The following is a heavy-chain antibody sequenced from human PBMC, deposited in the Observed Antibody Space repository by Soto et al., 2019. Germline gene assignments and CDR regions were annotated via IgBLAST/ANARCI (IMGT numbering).Heavy chain of an antibody. Sequence: QVQLVESGGGVVQPGRSLRLSCAASGFTFSSYGMHWFRQAPGKGLEWVAVISYDGSNKYFADSVKGRCTISRDNSKNTLYLQMNSLRAEDTAVYYCAVQVRGVIRYYYDGMDVWGQGTTVTVSS. CDR3: AVQVRGVIRYYYDGMDV. CDR2: ISYDGSNK. V-gene: IGHV3-30*03. D-gene: IGHD3-10*01. J-gene: IGHJ6*02. CDR1: GFTFSSYG.